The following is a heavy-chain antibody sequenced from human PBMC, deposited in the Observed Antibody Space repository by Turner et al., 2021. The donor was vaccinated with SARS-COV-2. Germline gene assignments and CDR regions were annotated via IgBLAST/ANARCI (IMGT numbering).Heavy chain of an antibody. CDR2: ICNDVSNK. D-gene: IGHD1-26*01. CDR3: AREVSGSYWPFDY. J-gene: IGHJ4*02. V-gene: IGHV3-33*01. Sequence: VRLLGSGGGLVQPGGSLRLSCAASGFPFSSYGMHWVRQAPGKGVELVAVICNDVSNKYYADAVKGRVTISRDNSKNTLYLQMNSLRAEDTAVYYCAREVSGSYWPFDYWGQGTLVTVSS. CDR1: GFPFSSYG.